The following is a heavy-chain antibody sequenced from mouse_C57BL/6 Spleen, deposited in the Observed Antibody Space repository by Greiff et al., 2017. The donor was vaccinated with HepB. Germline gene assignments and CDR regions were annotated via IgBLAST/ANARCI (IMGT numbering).Heavy chain of an antibody. J-gene: IGHJ2*01. Sequence: QVQLQQSGAELVRPGTSVKVSCKASGYAFTNYLIEWVKQRPGQGLEWIGVINPGSGGTNYNEKFKGKATLTADKSSSTAYMQLSSLTSDDSAVYFGARAGGNYDYCDYWGQGTTLTVSS. CDR2: INPGSGGT. CDR3: ARAGGNYDYCDY. CDR1: GYAFTNYL. V-gene: IGHV1-54*01. D-gene: IGHD2-1*01.